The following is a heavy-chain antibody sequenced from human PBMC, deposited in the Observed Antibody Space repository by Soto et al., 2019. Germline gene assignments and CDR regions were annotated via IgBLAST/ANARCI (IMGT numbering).Heavy chain of an antibody. Sequence: GGSLRLSCAASGFTFSSYAMHWVRQAAGKGLEWVGVIAYDGGNKYYADSVKGRFTISRDNSKNTVYLQMNSLRVDTAVYYCASQLSVAGNYFFYYAMDVWGQGTTVTVSS. J-gene: IGHJ6*02. D-gene: IGHD6-13*01. CDR3: ASQLSVAGNYFFYYAMDV. V-gene: IGHV3-30-3*01. CDR2: IAYDGGNK. CDR1: GFTFSSYA.